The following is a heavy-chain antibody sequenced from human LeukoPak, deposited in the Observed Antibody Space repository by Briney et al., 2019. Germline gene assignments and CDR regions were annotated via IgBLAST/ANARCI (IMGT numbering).Heavy chain of an antibody. D-gene: IGHD5-24*01. CDR2: ISSSSRNI. Sequence: GGSLRLSCAASGFTFSDYYMSWIRQAPGKGLEWVSYISSSSRNIYYADSVKGRFTISRDNAKNSLYLQMNSLRADDTAVYYCATESVEMATIPLGYWGQGTLVTVSS. J-gene: IGHJ4*02. CDR1: GFTFSDYY. CDR3: ATESVEMATIPLGY. V-gene: IGHV3-11*04.